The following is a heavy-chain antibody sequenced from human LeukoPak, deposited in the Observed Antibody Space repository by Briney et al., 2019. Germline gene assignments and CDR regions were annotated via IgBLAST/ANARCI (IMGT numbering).Heavy chain of an antibody. CDR2: IWCDGSNK. D-gene: IGHD3-3*01. Sequence: QSGWSLRLSCAASGFTFRNYGMHWVRQAPGKGLEWVAVIWCDGSNKYYADSVKGRFTMSRDNSKNTLFLQMNSLRVDDTAVYYCARDRSVRYFDLWGRGTLVTVSS. CDR3: ARDRSVRYFDL. J-gene: IGHJ2*01. V-gene: IGHV3-33*01. CDR1: GFTFRNYG.